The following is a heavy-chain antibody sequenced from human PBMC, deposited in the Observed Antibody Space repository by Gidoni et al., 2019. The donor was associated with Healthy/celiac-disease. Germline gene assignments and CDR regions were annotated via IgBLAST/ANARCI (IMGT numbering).Heavy chain of an antibody. Sequence: QLKLQESGPGLVKPSETLSLTCTVSGASISIISYYWGWIRPPPGKGLEWIGSIYYSGSTYYNPSLKSRVTISVDTSKNQFSLKLSSVTAADTAVYYCASAAYYDFWSGYYAFDYWGQGTLVTVSS. J-gene: IGHJ4*02. V-gene: IGHV4-39*01. CDR3: ASAAYYDFWSGYYAFDY. CDR1: GASISIISYY. CDR2: IYYSGST. D-gene: IGHD3-3*01.